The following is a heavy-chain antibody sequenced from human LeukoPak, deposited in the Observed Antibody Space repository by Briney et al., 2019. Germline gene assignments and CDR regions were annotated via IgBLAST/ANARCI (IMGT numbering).Heavy chain of an antibody. CDR3: ARDQEIDY. CDR1: GFPFSSYA. Sequence: PGGSLRLSCAASGFPFSSYAMHWVRQAPGKGLEWVAVISYDGSNKYYADSVKGRFTISRDNSKNTLYLQMNSLRAEDTAVYYCARDQEIDYWGQGTLVTVSS. CDR2: ISYDGSNK. V-gene: IGHV3-30-3*01. J-gene: IGHJ4*02.